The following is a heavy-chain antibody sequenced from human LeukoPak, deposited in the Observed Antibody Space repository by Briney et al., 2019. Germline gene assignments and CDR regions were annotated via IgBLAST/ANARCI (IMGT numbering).Heavy chain of an antibody. V-gene: IGHV1-69*05. CDR2: IIPIFGTA. CDR3: ASYRYCSSTSCYLGYYYYMDV. Sequence: SVKVSCKASGGTFSSYAISWVRQAPGQGLEWMGGIIPIFGTANYAQKFQGRVTITTDESTSTAYMELSSLRSEDTAVYYCASYRYCSSTSCYLGYYYYMDVWGKGTTVTVSS. CDR1: GGTFSSYA. J-gene: IGHJ6*03. D-gene: IGHD2-2*01.